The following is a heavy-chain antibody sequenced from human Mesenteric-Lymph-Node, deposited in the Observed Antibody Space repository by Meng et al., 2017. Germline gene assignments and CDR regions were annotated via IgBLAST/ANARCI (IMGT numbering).Heavy chain of an antibody. J-gene: IGHJ5*02. CDR3: ARPIAAAGWFDP. CDR1: GFTFSNAW. D-gene: IGHD6-13*01. Sequence: VQLVESGGGLVKPGGSLRLSCAASGFTFSNAWMSWVRQAPGKGLEWIGEIYHSGSSNYNPSLKSRVTISVDTSKNQFSLKLSSVTAADTAVYYCARPIAAAGWFDPWGQGTLVTVSS. V-gene: IGHV4-4*02. CDR2: IYHSGSS.